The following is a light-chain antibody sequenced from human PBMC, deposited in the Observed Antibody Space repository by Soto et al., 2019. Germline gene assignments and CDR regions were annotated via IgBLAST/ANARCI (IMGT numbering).Light chain of an antibody. Sequence: DIQMTQAPSPSLPFXGEDFTFTXXXSKSITSWLAWYQQKPGKDPTSLLYDAASLQSGVPSWFSGSGAGREFTLTISSGQPHDSATDYCCHHKSYDALPFGGGTKVDIK. CDR1: KSITSW. CDR3: CHHKSYDALP. V-gene: IGKV1-5*01. J-gene: IGKJ4*01. CDR2: DAA.